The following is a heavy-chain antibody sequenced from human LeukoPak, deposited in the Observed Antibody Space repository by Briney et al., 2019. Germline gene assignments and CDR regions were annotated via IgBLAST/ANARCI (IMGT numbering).Heavy chain of an antibody. V-gene: IGHV1-69*04. CDR2: IIPVLGVA. CDR1: GGTFSTYA. CDR3: ATGIGTLWSGYYHDF. D-gene: IGHD3-3*01. Sequence: SVKVSCKASGGTFSTYAISWVRQAPGQGLEWMGRIIPVLGVANYAQKFQGRVTISAHKSTSTAYMEVSSLRSEDTAVYYCATGIGTLWSGYYHDFWGQGTLVTVSS. J-gene: IGHJ4*02.